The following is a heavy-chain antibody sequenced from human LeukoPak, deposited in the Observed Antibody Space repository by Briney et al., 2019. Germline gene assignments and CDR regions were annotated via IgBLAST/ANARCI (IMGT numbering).Heavy chain of an antibody. CDR2: MNPNSGNT. D-gene: IGHD1-14*01. J-gene: IGHJ4*02. V-gene: IGHV1-8*01. Sequence: ASVKVSCKASGYTFTSYDINWVRQATGQGLEWMGWMNPNSGNTGYAQKFQGRVTMNRNTSISTAYMELSSLRSEDTAVYYCARGVTGTTSLSYWGQGTLVTVSS. CDR3: ARGVTGTTSLSY. CDR1: GYTFTSYD.